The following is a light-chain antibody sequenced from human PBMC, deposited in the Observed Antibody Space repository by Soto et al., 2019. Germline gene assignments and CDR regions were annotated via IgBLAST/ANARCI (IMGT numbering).Light chain of an antibody. Sequence: AFQMTQSPSSLSASVGDRVTITCRASQGIRNDLGWYQQRPGKAPRLLIYAASSLQSGVPSRFSGSGSGTDFTLTISSLQPEDFATYYCLQDHNYPYTFGQGTKLEIK. CDR3: LQDHNYPYT. CDR1: QGIRND. J-gene: IGKJ2*01. CDR2: AAS. V-gene: IGKV1-6*01.